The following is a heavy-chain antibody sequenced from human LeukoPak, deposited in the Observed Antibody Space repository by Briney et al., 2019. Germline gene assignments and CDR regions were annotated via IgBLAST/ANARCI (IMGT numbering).Heavy chain of an antibody. Sequence: PVGSLRLSCAPSGLTFSSYAMSWVRQAPGEGLDWVSAISGSSGQTDYAGSVKGRFTISRDNSKNTLDLQMSSLRAEDTAVYYCAKVGFSEMEWLLYADHWGQGALVTVSS. D-gene: IGHD3-3*01. CDR3: AKVGFSEMEWLLYADH. CDR1: GLTFSSYA. CDR2: ISGSSGQT. J-gene: IGHJ4*02. V-gene: IGHV3-23*01.